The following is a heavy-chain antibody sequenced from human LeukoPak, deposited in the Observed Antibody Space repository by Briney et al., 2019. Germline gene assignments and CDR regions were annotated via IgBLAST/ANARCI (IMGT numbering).Heavy chain of an antibody. CDR2: IYTSGST. J-gene: IGHJ4*02. CDR1: GGSISSYY. CDR3: ARSSYDFWSGYYTMDY. V-gene: IGHV4-4*07. Sequence: SETLSLTCTVSGGSISSYYWSWIRQPAGKGLEWIGRIYTSGSTNYNPSLKSRVTMSVDTSKNQFSLKLSSVTAADMAVYYCARSSYDFWSGYYTMDYWGQGTLVTVSS. D-gene: IGHD3-3*01.